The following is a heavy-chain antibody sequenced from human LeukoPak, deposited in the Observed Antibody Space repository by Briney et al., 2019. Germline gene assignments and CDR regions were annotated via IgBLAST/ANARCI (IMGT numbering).Heavy chain of an antibody. CDR1: GFTFSSYA. V-gene: IGHV3-23*01. CDR2: ISGSGGST. J-gene: IGHJ6*03. CDR3: AKEGFYCSGGSCYSFYYYYMDV. Sequence: GGSLRLSCAASGFTFSSYAMSWVRQAPGKGLEWVSAISGSGGSTYYADSVKGRFTISRDNSKNTLYLQMNSLRAEDTAVYYCAKEGFYCSGGSCYSFYYYYMDVWGKATTVTVSS. D-gene: IGHD2-15*01.